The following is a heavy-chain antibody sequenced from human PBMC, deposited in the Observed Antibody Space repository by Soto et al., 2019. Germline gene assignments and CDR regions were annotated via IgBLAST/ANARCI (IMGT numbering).Heavy chain of an antibody. CDR3: AKYRAQTGIPYYYYGRDV. CDR1: GFTFSDGT. Sequence: GGSLRLSCAGSGFTFSDGTMISVRHAPGKGLEWVSGISGTGRSTFYADSVKDRFTISRDNSKNTLYLQMNSLRAEDTAVYYFAKYRAQTGIPYYYYGRDVWGQGTTVTGSS. CDR2: ISGTGRST. J-gene: IGHJ6*02. D-gene: IGHD1-26*01. V-gene: IGHV3-23*01.